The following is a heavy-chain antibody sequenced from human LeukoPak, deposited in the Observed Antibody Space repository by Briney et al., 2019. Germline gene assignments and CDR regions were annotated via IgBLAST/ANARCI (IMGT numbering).Heavy chain of an antibody. J-gene: IGHJ6*03. D-gene: IGHD5-18*01. CDR3: ARALDTAMGYYYYYYMDV. CDR1: GFTVSSNY. CDR2: IHSGGST. V-gene: IGHV3-66*01. Sequence: GGSLRLSCAASGFTVSSNYMSWVRQAPGKGLEWVSVIHSGGSTYYADSVKGRFTISRDNSKNTLYLQMNSLRAEDTAVYYCARALDTAMGYYYYYYMDVWGKGTTVTISS.